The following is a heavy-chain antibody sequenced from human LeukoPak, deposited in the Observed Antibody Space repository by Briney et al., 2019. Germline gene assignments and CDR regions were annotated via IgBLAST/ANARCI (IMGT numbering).Heavy chain of an antibody. Sequence: PSETLSLTCTVSGGSINSDYWSWIRQPAGKGLEWIGRLYTRGTTNYNASLKSRVTMSVDTSNNQFSLRLTSVTAADTAVYYCARTKQLNCYFYMDVWGKGITVTVSS. V-gene: IGHV4-4*07. CDR2: LYTRGTT. J-gene: IGHJ6*03. CDR1: GGSINSDY. D-gene: IGHD6-13*01. CDR3: ARTKQLNCYFYMDV.